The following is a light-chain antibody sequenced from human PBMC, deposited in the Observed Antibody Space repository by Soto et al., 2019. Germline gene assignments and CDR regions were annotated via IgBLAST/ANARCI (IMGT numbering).Light chain of an antibody. CDR2: GAS. CDR3: QQYGSSSWT. CDR1: QSISSSY. Sequence: EMVLTQSPGTLSLSPGRVATLSFMASQSISSSYLAWYQQRPGQAPRLLIYGASSRATGIPDRFSGSGSGTEFTLTISRLEPEDFAVYYCQQYGSSSWTFGQGTKVDIK. V-gene: IGKV3-20*01. J-gene: IGKJ1*01.